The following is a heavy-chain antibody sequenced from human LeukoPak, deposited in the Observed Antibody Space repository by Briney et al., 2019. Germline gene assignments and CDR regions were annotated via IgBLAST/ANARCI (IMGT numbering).Heavy chain of an antibody. CDR1: GGSISSYY. D-gene: IGHD1-26*01. J-gene: IGHJ4*02. CDR3: ARHISSGGTYAHFDY. CDR2: VYTSGST. V-gene: IGHV4-4*07. Sequence: PSETLSLTCTVSGGSISSYYWSWIRQPAGKGLEWIGRVYTSGSTNYNPSLKSRVTVSVDTPKNQFSLKLSSVTATDTAVYYCARHISSGGTYAHFDYWGQGTLVTVSS.